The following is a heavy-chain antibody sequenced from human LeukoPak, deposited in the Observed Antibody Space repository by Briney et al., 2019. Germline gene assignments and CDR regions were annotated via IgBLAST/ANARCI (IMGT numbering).Heavy chain of an antibody. CDR3: VRELSGGYFDY. V-gene: IGHV1-46*01. CDR1: GYSFTSYY. Sequence: ASVKVSCKASGYSFTSYYIHWVRQAPGQGLEWVGILHPSGGSTNYPQNLRGRVSMTRDTSTSTVYMELSSLRSEDTAVYYCVRELSGGYFDYWGQGTLVTVSS. CDR2: LHPSGGST. J-gene: IGHJ4*02. D-gene: IGHD3-10*01.